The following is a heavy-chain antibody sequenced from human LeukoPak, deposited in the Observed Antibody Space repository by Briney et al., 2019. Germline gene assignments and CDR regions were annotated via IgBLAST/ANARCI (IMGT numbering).Heavy chain of an antibody. D-gene: IGHD5-18*01. J-gene: IGHJ4*02. CDR1: GYTFTSYA. V-gene: IGHV1-3*01. CDR3: ARDILGYRYGYPLDY. CDR2: INAGNGNT. Sequence: ASVKVSCKASGYTFTSYAMHWVRQAPGQRLEWMGWINAGNGNTKYSQKFQGRVTITRDTSASTAYMELSSLRSEDTAVYYCARDILGYRYGYPLDYWGQGTLVTVSS.